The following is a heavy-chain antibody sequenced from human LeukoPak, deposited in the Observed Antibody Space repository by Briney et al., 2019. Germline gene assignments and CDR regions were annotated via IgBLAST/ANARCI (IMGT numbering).Heavy chain of an antibody. D-gene: IGHD3-3*01. J-gene: IGHJ5*02. Sequence: SETPSLTCTVSVGSISTTYYYWGWIRQPPGRDLEWIGSIYSSGNTYYNPSLESRVTISVDTSKNQLTLKLTSATAADTSVYYCARHSGLRSPFDPWGQGTLVTVSS. CDR2: IYSSGNT. CDR1: VGSISTTYYY. V-gene: IGHV4-39*01. CDR3: ARHSGLRSPFDP.